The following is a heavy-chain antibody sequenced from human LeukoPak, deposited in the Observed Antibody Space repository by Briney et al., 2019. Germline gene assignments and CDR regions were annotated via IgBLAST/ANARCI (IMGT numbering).Heavy chain of an antibody. CDR1: GLTVSSNY. CDR3: ARDRTMTYLFDY. D-gene: IGHD1-14*01. CDR2: IYSGGST. J-gene: IGHJ4*02. V-gene: IGHV3-66*01. Sequence: GGSLRLSCAASGLTVSSNYMSWVRQAPGKGLEWVSVIYSGGSTYYADSVKGRFTISRDNSKNTLYLQMNSPRAEDTAVYYCARDRTMTYLFDYWGQGTLVTVSS.